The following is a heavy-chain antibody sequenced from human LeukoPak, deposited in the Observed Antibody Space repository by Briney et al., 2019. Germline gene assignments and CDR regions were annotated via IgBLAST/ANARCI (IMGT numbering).Heavy chain of an antibody. D-gene: IGHD6-25*01. CDR1: GYTFTSYY. V-gene: IGHV1-46*01. Sequence: ASVKVSCKASGYTFTSYYMHWVRQAPGQGLEWMGIINPSGGSTSYAQKFQGRVTMTRDMSTSTVYMELSSLRSEDTPVYYCARDGSVAAAVTEDWFDPWGQGTLVTVSS. J-gene: IGHJ5*02. CDR2: INPSGGST. CDR3: ARDGSVAAAVTEDWFDP.